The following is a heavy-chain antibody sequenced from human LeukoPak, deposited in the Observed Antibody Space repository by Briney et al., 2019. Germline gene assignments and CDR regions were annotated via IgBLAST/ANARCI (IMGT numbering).Heavy chain of an antibody. D-gene: IGHD3-10*01. CDR2: ISGSGGST. V-gene: IGHV3-23*01. CDR1: GFTFSSYA. CDR3: AKDQARYYGSGLIDY. J-gene: IGHJ4*02. Sequence: PGGSLRLSCAASGFTFSSYAMSWVRQAPGKGLEWVSAISGSGGSTYYADSVKGRFTISRDNSKNTLYLQMNSLRAEDTAVYYCAKDQARYYGSGLIDYWGQGTLVTVSS.